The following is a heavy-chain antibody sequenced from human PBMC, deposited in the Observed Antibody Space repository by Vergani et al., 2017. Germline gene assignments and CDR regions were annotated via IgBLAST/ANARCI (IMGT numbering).Heavy chain of an antibody. CDR1: GFTFSSYG. CDR2: IWYDGSNK. Sequence: QVQLVESGGGVVQPGRSLRLSCAASGFTFSSYGMHWVRQAPGKVLEWVAVIWYDGSNKYYADSVKGRFTISRDNSKNTLYLQMNSLRAEDTAVYYCARERLPYYYDSSGYYYEDYWGQGTLVTVSS. CDR3: ARERLPYYYDSSGYYYEDY. V-gene: IGHV3-33*01. J-gene: IGHJ4*02. D-gene: IGHD3-22*01.